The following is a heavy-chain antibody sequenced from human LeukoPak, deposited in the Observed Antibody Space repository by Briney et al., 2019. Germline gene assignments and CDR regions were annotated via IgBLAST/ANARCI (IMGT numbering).Heavy chain of an antibody. D-gene: IGHD3-10*01. CDR3: ARLLHPTYYTDLGSKDV. Sequence: SETLSLTCTIYGASFSGYSWSWIRQPPGKGLEWIGDINRSGNTNYNPSLESRVTMSVDTSLNNFSLNLTSVTAADTAVYYCARLLHPTYYTDLGSKDVWGTGTTVTISS. V-gene: IGHV4-34*01. CDR1: GASFSGYS. J-gene: IGHJ6*04. CDR2: INRSGNT.